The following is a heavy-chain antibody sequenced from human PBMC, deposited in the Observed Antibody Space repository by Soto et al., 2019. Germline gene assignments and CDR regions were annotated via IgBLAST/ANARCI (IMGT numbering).Heavy chain of an antibody. V-gene: IGHV3-23*01. CDR3: AKLGSSSWSPHYYFDY. J-gene: IGHJ4*02. D-gene: IGHD2-2*01. CDR2: ITGSGSDT. Sequence: GGSLRLSCAASGFTFNNYAMGWVRQAPGKGLEWVSAITGSGSDTYYVDSVKGRFTISRDNSKNTVYLQMNSLRAEDTAIYYCAKLGSSSWSPHYYFDYWGQGTRVTVAS. CDR1: GFTFNNYA.